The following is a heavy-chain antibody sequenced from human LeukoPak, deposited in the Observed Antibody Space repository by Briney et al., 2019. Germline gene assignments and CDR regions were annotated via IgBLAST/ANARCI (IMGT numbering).Heavy chain of an antibody. CDR1: GFTFSSYG. Sequence: PGGSLRLSCAASGFTFSSYGMHWVRQAPGKGLEWVAVISYDGSNKYYADSVKGRFTISRDNSKNTLYLQMNSLRAEDTAVYYCAKDSGIRYFEAFDYWGQGTLVTVSS. CDR2: ISYDGSNK. D-gene: IGHD3-9*01. J-gene: IGHJ4*02. CDR3: AKDSGIRYFEAFDY. V-gene: IGHV3-30*18.